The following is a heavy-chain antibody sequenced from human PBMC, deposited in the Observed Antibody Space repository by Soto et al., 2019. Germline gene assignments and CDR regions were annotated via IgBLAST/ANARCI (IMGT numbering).Heavy chain of an antibody. CDR1: GWSFSGYY. CDR2: INHSGST. CDR3: ARFLASAAKPYYYYYMYI. J-gene: IGHJ6*03. V-gene: IGHV4-34*01. D-gene: IGHD2-2*01. Sequence: QVQLQQWGAGLLKPSETLSLTCAVYGWSFSGYYWSWIRQPPGKGLEWIGEINHSGSTNYNPSLKSRVTISVDTSKTQFSLKLSSVTAADTAVYYCARFLASAAKPYYYYYMYIWGKGNTVTVSS.